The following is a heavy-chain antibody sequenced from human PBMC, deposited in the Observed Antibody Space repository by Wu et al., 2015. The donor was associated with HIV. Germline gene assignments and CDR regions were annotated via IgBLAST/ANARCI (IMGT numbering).Heavy chain of an antibody. Sequence: QVQLVQSGAEVTKPGASVSVSCQTSGYTFTDHYIHWVRQAPGQGLEWMGWIRPDSGATHYAEKFQDRVTMTRDASISTAYMQLNRLRSDDTAVYFCARDLGNDFAVRGYYWYMDVWGRGTAITVSS. D-gene: IGHD3/OR15-3a*01. CDR1: GYTFTDHY. J-gene: IGHJ6*03. V-gene: IGHV1-2*02. CDR2: IRPDSGAT. CDR3: ARDLGNDFAVRGYYWYMDV.